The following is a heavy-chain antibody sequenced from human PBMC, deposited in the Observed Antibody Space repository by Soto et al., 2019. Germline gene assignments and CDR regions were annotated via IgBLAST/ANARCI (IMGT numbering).Heavy chain of an antibody. D-gene: IGHD6-19*01. CDR1: GDSVSSRNYY. CDR2: IYFSEST. V-gene: IGHV4-61*01. CDR3: ARDRMAVAGFDY. Sequence: SETLSLTCTVSGDSVSSRNYYWSWIRQPPGKGLEWIGYIYFSESTNYNPSLKSRLTISVDTSKNQFSLKLSSVTAADTAVYYCARDRMAVAGFDYWGQGTLVTVSS. J-gene: IGHJ4*02.